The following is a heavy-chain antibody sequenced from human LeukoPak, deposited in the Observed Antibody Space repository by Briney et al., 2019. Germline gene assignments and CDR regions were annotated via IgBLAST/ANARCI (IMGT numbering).Heavy chain of an antibody. CDR2: IYDSGST. V-gene: IGHV4-59*01. CDR1: GGSINSYY. D-gene: IGHD3-10*01. J-gene: IGHJ5*02. CDR3: ARELYYYGSGSYSHWFDP. Sequence: SETLSLTCTVSGGSINSYYWSWIRQPPGKGLEWIGYIYDSGSTNYNPSLKSRVTISVDTSKNQFSLKLRSVTAADTAVYYCARELYYYGSGSYSHWFDPWGQETLVTVSS.